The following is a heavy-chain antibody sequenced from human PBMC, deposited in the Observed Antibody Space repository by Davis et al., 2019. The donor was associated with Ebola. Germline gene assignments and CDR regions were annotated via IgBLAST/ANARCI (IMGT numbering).Heavy chain of an antibody. V-gene: IGHV3-43*01. D-gene: IGHD5-18*01. Sequence: GESLKISCAASGFTFSGSGMSWVRQAPGKGLEWVSLISWDGGSTYYADSVKGRFTISRDNSKNSLHLQMNSLRTEDTALYYCAKGRWIQLWPPDYWGQGTLVTVSS. CDR3: AKGRWIQLWPPDY. CDR1: GFTFSGSG. J-gene: IGHJ4*02. CDR2: ISWDGGST.